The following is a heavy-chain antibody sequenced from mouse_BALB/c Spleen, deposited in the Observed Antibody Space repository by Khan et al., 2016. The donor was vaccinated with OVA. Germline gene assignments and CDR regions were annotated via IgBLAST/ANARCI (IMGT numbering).Heavy chain of an antibody. CDR3: ARAPYGKYAMDY. CDR2: INPSTGYT. V-gene: IGHV1-7*01. J-gene: IGHJ4*01. Sequence: QVQLQQSGAELAKPGASVKMSCKASGYTFTSYWMHWVKQRPGQGLEWIGYINPSTGYTEYNQKFKDKATWTADKSSSTAYMQLRSLTSEDSAVNYCARAPYGKYAMDYWGQGTSVTVSS. CDR1: GYTFTSYW. D-gene: IGHD2-1*01.